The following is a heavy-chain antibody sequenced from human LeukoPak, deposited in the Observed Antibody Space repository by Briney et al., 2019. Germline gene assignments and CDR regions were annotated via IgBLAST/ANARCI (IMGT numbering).Heavy chain of an antibody. CDR1: GFFLDDYG. D-gene: IGHD6-19*01. Sequence: PGGSLRLSCAASGFFLDDYGASWVRQAPGKGLEWVSGTNWNGGSTGYADSVKGRFTISRDNAKNSLYLQMNSLRAEDTALYYCARGDSSGWYFDYWGQGILVTVSS. CDR3: ARGDSSGWYFDY. J-gene: IGHJ4*02. V-gene: IGHV3-20*04. CDR2: TNWNGGST.